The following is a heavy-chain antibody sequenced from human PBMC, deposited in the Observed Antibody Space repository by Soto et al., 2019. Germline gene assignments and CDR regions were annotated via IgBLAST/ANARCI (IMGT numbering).Heavy chain of an antibody. D-gene: IGHD3-3*01. J-gene: IGHJ3*02. V-gene: IGHV1-69*13. CDR1: GGTFSCYA. Sequence: GAAVKVSCKASGGTFSCYAISWVRQAPGQGLEWMGGVIPICSTANYAQKFQGRVTITADESTSTAYMELSSLRSEDTAVYYCARHIRFLELFSAFDIWGQGTMVTVSS. CDR2: VIPICSTA. CDR3: ARHIRFLELFSAFDI.